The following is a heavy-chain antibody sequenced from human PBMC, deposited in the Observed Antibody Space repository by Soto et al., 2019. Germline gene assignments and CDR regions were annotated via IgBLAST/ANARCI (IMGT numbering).Heavy chain of an antibody. D-gene: IGHD3-10*01. Sequence: SETLSLTCAVSGSSISSGGYSWSWIRQPPGKGLEWIGYIYHSGSTYYNPSLKSRVTISVDRSKNQFSLKLSSVTAADTAVYYCARAPTGVYGMDVWGQGTTVTVSS. CDR2: IYHSGST. V-gene: IGHV4-30-2*01. J-gene: IGHJ6*02. CDR1: GSSISSGGYS. CDR3: ARAPTGVYGMDV.